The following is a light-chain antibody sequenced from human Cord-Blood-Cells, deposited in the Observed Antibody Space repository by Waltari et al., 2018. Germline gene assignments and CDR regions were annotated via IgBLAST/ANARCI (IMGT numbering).Light chain of an antibody. J-gene: IGKJ2*03. V-gene: IGKV4-1*01. CDR2: WAS. CDR1: QSVLYSSNNKKY. Sequence: DIVMTQSPDSLAVSLGERATIHCKSSQSVLYSSNNKKYLAWYQQKPGQPPKLLIYWASTRESGVPDRFSGSGSGTDFTLTISSLQAEDVAVYYCQQYYSTQYSFGQGTKLEIK. CDR3: QQYYSTQYS.